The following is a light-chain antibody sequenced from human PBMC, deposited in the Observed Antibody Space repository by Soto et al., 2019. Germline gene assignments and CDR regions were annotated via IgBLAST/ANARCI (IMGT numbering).Light chain of an antibody. CDR3: NSYGGMNNMI. Sequence: QSVLTQPPSASGSPGQSVTISCTGTSSDVGGYNYVSWYQKRPGKAPRLIIYEVIKRPSGVPDRFSGSKSGNMASLTVSGLQAEDEGDYYCNSYGGMNNMIFGGGTKVTVL. J-gene: IGLJ2*01. V-gene: IGLV2-8*01. CDR2: EVI. CDR1: SSDVGGYNY.